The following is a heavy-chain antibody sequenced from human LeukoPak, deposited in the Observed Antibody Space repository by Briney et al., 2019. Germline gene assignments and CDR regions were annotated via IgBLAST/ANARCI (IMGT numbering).Heavy chain of an antibody. J-gene: IGHJ4*02. CDR3: AREEEGPDYYDSSALDY. D-gene: IGHD3-22*01. V-gene: IGHV3-23*01. CDR1: GFTFSSYA. Sequence: TGGSLRLSCAASGFTFSSYAMSWVRQAPGKGLEWVSSISDSGDDTYYADSVQGRFTISRDNAKNTLYLQMNSLRAEDTAVYYCAREEEGPDYYDSSALDYWGQGTLVTVSS. CDR2: ISDSGDDT.